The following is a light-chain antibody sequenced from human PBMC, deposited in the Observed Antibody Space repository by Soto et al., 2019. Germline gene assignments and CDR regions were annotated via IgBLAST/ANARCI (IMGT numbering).Light chain of an antibody. CDR1: QVISSW. CDR2: AAS. Sequence: DIQMNQSPSSVSASVGDRVTITCRASQVISSWLAWYQQKPGKSPKLLIYAASSLQIGVPSSFSGSGSGSDFPLTISSLQPEEVATYYCQQANSLPYTFGQGTKLEIK. J-gene: IGKJ2*01. V-gene: IGKV1-12*02. CDR3: QQANSLPYT.